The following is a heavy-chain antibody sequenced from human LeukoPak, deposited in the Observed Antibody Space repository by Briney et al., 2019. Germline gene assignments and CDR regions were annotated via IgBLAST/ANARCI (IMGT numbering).Heavy chain of an antibody. D-gene: IGHD3-10*02. CDR1: GVTFSGYW. V-gene: IGHV3-74*01. CDR3: VRGAGGPRNYVLDY. Sequence: PGGSLRLSCVASGVTFSGYWMHWVRQAPGMGLVWVSRLNSDGTTINYADSVKGRFTISRDNAKNTVYLQMSGLRDDDTALYFCVRGAGGPRNYVLDYWGQGALVSVSS. J-gene: IGHJ4*02. CDR2: LNSDGTTI.